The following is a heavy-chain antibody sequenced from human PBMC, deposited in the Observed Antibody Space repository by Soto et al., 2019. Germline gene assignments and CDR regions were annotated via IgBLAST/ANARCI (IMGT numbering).Heavy chain of an antibody. V-gene: IGHV1-46*01. CDR2: FYPSRCSR. CDR3: ARDGGNSITRIVVVTENWFDP. D-gene: IGHD3-22*01. J-gene: IGHJ5*02. CDR1: GYTFTKYY. Sequence: ASMKVTCEEFGYTFTKYYMHWVGQAAGHGLEQLGIFYPSRCSRSYAPQFQGRVTMTRDTSTSTVVMDLSSLRSEDTAVYYCARDGGNSITRIVVVTENWFDPWGQGTLVTVSA.